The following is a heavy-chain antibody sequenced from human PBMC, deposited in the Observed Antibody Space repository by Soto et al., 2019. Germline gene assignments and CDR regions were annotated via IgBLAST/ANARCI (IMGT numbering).Heavy chain of an antibody. J-gene: IGHJ6*02. D-gene: IGHD3-3*01. CDR1: GGSISSGDYY. CDR3: ARDANECPIFGVVKYFYYYGMDV. V-gene: IGHV4-30-4*01. CDR2: IYYSGST. Sequence: SETLSLTCTVSGGSISSGDYYWSWIRQPPGKGLEWIGYIYYSGSTYYNPSLKSRVTISVDTSKNQFSLKLSSVTAAVSAVYYCARDANECPIFGVVKYFYYYGMDVWGQGTTVTVSS.